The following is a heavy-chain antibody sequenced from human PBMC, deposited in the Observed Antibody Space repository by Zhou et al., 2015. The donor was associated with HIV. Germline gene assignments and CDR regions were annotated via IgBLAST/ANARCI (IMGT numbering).Heavy chain of an antibody. J-gene: IGHJ4*02. CDR2: ISYDGSNK. Sequence: QVQLVESGGGVVQPGRSLRLSCAASGFTFSSYGMHWVRQAPGKGLEWVAVISYDGSNKYYADSVKGRFTISRDNSKNTLYLQMTGLRVEDTAVFYCAKEAGGAGSSYKSYFDYWGQGTLVTVSS. CDR1: GFTFSSYG. D-gene: IGHD3-10*01. V-gene: IGHV3-30*18. CDR3: AKEAGGAGSSYKSYFDY.